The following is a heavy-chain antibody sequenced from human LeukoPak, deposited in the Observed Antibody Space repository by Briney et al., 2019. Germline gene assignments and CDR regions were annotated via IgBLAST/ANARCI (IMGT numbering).Heavy chain of an antibody. D-gene: IGHD3-16*01. CDR2: IYNSGTT. CDR1: GGSVSSNY. J-gene: IGHJ5*02. CDR3: ARARGSAGGFDP. Sequence: SETLSLTCSVPGGSVSSNYWSWIRRPPGKGLEWIGYIYNSGTTNYNPSLRSRVTISVDTSKNLLSLKLSSVTAADTAVYYCARARGSAGGFDPWGQGTLVTVSS. V-gene: IGHV4-59*02.